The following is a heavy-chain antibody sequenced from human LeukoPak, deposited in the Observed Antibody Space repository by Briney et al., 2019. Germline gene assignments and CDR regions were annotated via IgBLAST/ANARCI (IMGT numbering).Heavy chain of an antibody. J-gene: IGHJ4*02. CDR1: GFIFMNYA. Sequence: GRSLRLSCAASGFIFMNYAMHWVRQAPGKGLEWVAVISYDGSKKDYADSVKGRFTITRDNSKNTLYLQMNSLRAEDTAVYYCARGPGYSSGWYVLSVDYWGQGTLVTVSS. CDR2: ISYDGSKK. V-gene: IGHV3-30-3*01. CDR3: ARGPGYSSGWYVLSVDY. D-gene: IGHD6-19*01.